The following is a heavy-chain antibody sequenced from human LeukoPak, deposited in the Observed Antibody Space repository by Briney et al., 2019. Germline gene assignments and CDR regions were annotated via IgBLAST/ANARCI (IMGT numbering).Heavy chain of an antibody. Sequence: GGSLRLSCAASGFTFSSYAMHWVRQAPGKGLEWVAVISYDGSNKYYADSVKGRFTISRDNSKNTLYLQMNSLRAEDTAVYYCARVERRNYDILTGYYHDAFDIWGQGTMVTVSS. CDR1: GFTFSSYA. CDR2: ISYDGSNK. J-gene: IGHJ3*02. CDR3: ARVERRNYDILTGYYHDAFDI. V-gene: IGHV3-30*04. D-gene: IGHD3-9*01.